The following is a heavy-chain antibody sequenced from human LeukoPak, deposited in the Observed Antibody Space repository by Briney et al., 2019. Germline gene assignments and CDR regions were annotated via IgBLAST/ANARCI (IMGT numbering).Heavy chain of an antibody. CDR3: ARENGRFEPWGSYPD. CDR1: GFTFSSYA. J-gene: IGHJ4*02. Sequence: GGSLRLSCAASGFTFSSYAMSWIRQAPGKGLEWVSYISSSGSTIYYADSVKGRFTISRDNAKNSLYLQMNSLRAEDTAVYYCARENGRFEPWGSYPDWGQGTLVTVSS. CDR2: ISSSGSTI. D-gene: IGHD3-16*02. V-gene: IGHV3-11*01.